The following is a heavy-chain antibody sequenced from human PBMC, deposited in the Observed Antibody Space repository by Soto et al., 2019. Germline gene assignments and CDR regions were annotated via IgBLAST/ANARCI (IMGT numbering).Heavy chain of an antibody. CDR3: ARLVDWITFGGVINS. J-gene: IGHJ4*02. Sequence: SETLSLTCTVSGDTIINTIFYWGWIRQPPGERLEWIGSIYYSGNTYYNPSLMSRVTISVDTSKNQFSLKLSSVSAADTAVYYCARLVDWITFGGVINSWGQGTLVT. D-gene: IGHD3-16*01. V-gene: IGHV4-39*01. CDR1: GDTIINTIFY. CDR2: IYYSGNT.